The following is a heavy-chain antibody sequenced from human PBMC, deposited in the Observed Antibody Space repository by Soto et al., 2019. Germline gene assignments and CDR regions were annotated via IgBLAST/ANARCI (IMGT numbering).Heavy chain of an antibody. CDR3: AREVWGSGRIRFDP. V-gene: IGHV4-34*01. Sequence: SETLSLTCAVYGGSFSDYYWSWIRQPPGKGLEWIGEINHSGSTNYNPSLKSRVTISVDTSKNQFSLKLSSVTAADTAVYYCAREVWGSGRIRFDPWGQGTLVTVSS. D-gene: IGHD3-10*01. CDR2: INHSGST. CDR1: GGSFSDYY. J-gene: IGHJ5*02.